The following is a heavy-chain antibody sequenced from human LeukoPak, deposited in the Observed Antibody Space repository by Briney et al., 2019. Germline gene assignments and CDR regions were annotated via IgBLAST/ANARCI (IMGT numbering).Heavy chain of an antibody. CDR1: GGTFSSYA. J-gene: IGHJ4*02. V-gene: IGHV1-69*06. D-gene: IGHD2-21*02. CDR2: IIPIFGTA. Sequence: GASVKVSCKASGGTFSSYAISWVRQAPGQGLECMGGIIPIFGTANYAQKFQGRVTITADKSTSTAYMELSSLRSEDTAVYYCARLAYCGGDCSLHYFDYWGQGTLVTVSS. CDR3: ARLAYCGGDCSLHYFDY.